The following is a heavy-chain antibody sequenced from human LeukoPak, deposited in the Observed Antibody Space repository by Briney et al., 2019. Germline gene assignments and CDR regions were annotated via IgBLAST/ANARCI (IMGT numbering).Heavy chain of an antibody. V-gene: IGHV1-69*06. CDR2: IIPIFGTP. CDR1: GYTFTTYA. D-gene: IGHD2-15*01. CDR3: ASATLRCSGGSCYEMDV. Sequence: ASVKVSCKASGYTFTTYAMNWVRQAPGQGLEWMGGIIPIFGTPNYAQKFQGRVTITADKSTSTAYMELSSLRSEDTAVYYCASATLRCSGGSCYEMDVWGKGTTVTVSS. J-gene: IGHJ6*04.